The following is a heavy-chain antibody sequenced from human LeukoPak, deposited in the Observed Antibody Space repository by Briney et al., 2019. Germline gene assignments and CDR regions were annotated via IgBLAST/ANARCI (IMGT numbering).Heavy chain of an antibody. J-gene: IGHJ4*02. CDR3: AREDGSSGYDDF. Sequence: SETLSLTCTVSGGSISSSAYYWGWIRQLPGKGLEWIGSMYSSGSTYYNPSLKSRVTISVDTSKNHFSLNLKSVTAADTAVYYCAREDGSSGYDDFWGQGTLVTVSS. CDR2: MYSSGST. D-gene: IGHD5-12*01. V-gene: IGHV4-39*02. CDR1: GGSISSSAYY.